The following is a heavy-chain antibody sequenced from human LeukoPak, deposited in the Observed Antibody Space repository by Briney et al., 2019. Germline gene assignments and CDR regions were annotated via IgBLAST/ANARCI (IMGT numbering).Heavy chain of an antibody. V-gene: IGHV4-59*08. D-gene: IGHD2-2*01. Sequence: PSETLSLTCNISEGSISHDYWVWVRQPPGKGREWIAYIDYSGYTDYNPSVKSRVTMSIDTSRGQFTLHLRSVSAADTAIYYCTTCAPNRYWFAPGGQGIQVTVPS. J-gene: IGHJ5*02. CDR2: IDYSGYT. CDR3: TTCAPNRYWFAP. CDR1: EGSISHDY.